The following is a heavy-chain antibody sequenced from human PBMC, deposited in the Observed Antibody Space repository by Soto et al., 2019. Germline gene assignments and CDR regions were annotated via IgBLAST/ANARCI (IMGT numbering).Heavy chain of an antibody. CDR2: IVVGSGNT. D-gene: IGHD4-17*01. CDR3: AADQGGDRYYYYYGMDV. Sequence: ASVKVSCKASGFTFTSSAVQWVRQVRGQRLEWIGWIVVGSGNTNYAQKFQERVTITRDMSTSTAYMELSSLRSEDTAVYYCAADQGGDRYYYYYGMDVWGQGTTVTVSS. J-gene: IGHJ6*02. V-gene: IGHV1-58*01. CDR1: GFTFTSSA.